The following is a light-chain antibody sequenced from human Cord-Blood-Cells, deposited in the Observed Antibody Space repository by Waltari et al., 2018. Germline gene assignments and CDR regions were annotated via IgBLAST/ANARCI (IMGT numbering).Light chain of an antibody. CDR2: KDS. CDR3: QSADSSGTYYV. J-gene: IGLJ1*01. V-gene: IGLV3-25*03. CDR1: ALTKQY. Sequence: SYELTQPPSVSVSPGQTXRXXXSXDALTKQYAYWYQQKPGQAPVLVIYKDSERPSGIPERFSGSSSGTTVTLTISGVQAEDEADYYCQSADSSGTYYVFGTGTKVTVL.